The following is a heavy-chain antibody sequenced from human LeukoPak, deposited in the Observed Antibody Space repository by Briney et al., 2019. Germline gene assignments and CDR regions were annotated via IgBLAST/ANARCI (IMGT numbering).Heavy chain of an antibody. J-gene: IGHJ4*02. CDR2: IAYDGSNK. CDR3: AKCPPGVS. V-gene: IGHV3-30-3*02. CDR1: GFTFSSYA. D-gene: IGHD3-10*01. Sequence: GGSLRLSCAASGFTFSSYAMHEVGQAPGNEMAWVAVIAYDGSNKYYAESVKGRFTISRDNSKNKQSLQMKSLRCEDTAVDYFAKCPPGVSCGQGALVTVSS.